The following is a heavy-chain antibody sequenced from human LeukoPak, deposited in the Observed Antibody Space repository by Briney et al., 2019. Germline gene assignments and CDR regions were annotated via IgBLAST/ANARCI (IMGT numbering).Heavy chain of an antibody. CDR3: ARIGAWTGATITDY. CDR1: GNTFTDYF. CDR2: INPDSGGT. V-gene: IGHV1-2*02. D-gene: IGHD1-26*01. Sequence: ASVKVSCKASGNTFTDYFLHWVRQAPGQGLEWMGWINPDSGGTSYAQKFQGRVTMTRDTSISTAYMELSRLRSDDTAVYYCARIGAWTGATITDYWGQGTLVTVSS. J-gene: IGHJ4*02.